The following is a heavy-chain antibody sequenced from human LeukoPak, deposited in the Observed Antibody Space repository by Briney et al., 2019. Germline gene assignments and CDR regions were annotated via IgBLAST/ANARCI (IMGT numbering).Heavy chain of an antibody. D-gene: IGHD5-18*01. J-gene: IGHJ4*02. Sequence: PGGSLRLSCAASGFTVSSNYMSWVRQAPGKGLEWVSVIYSGGSTYYADSVKGRFTISRDNSKNTLYLQMNSLRAEDTAVYYCAKGGGYSYGPFEYWGQGTLVTVSS. CDR1: GFTVSSNY. CDR3: AKGGGYSYGPFEY. CDR2: IYSGGST. V-gene: IGHV3-53*01.